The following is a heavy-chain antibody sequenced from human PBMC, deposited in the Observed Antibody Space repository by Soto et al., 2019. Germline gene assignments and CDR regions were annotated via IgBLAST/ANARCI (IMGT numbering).Heavy chain of an antibody. CDR3: AKDLQSYGDYDYYCYGMDV. D-gene: IGHD4-17*01. Sequence: QVQLVESGGGEVQPGRSLTISCAASGFTFSTYGMHWVRQTPGKGLEWVAVISYDGTNKFYSDSGKGRFTISRDNFKNTLTLEMNSLRAADTAVYSCAKDLQSYGDYDYYCYGMDVWGLGTRVTVSS. CDR1: GFTFSTYG. V-gene: IGHV3-30*18. J-gene: IGHJ6*02. CDR2: ISYDGTNK.